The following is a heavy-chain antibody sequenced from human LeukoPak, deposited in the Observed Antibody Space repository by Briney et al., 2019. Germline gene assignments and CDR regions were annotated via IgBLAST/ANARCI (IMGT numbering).Heavy chain of an antibody. J-gene: IGHJ3*02. CDR3: ASLAVAGTVFAFDI. CDR1: GGSISSGDYY. Sequence: PSQTLSLTCTVSGGSISSGDYYWSWIRQPPGKGLEWIGYIYYSGSTNYNPSLKSRVTISVDTSKNQFSLKLSSVTAADTAVYYCASLAVAGTVFAFDIWGQGTMVTVSS. D-gene: IGHD6-19*01. CDR2: IYYSGST. V-gene: IGHV4-61*08.